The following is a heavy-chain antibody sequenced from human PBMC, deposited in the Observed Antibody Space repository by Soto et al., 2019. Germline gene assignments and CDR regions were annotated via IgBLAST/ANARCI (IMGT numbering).Heavy chain of an antibody. CDR2: ISAYNGNT. Sequence: ASVKVSCKASGYTFTSYGISWVRQAPGQGLEWMVWISAYNGNTNFAQKLQGRVSLTTDTSSTTAYMELRSLTSDDTAVYYCARDLVPGYTGFSDYWGQGTLVTVSS. CDR3: ARDLVPGYTGFSDY. D-gene: IGHD5-12*01. J-gene: IGHJ4*02. V-gene: IGHV1-18*01. CDR1: GYTFTSYG.